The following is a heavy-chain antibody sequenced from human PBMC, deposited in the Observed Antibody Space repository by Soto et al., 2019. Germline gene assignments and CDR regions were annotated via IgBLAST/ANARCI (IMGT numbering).Heavy chain of an antibody. J-gene: IGHJ4*02. V-gene: IGHV3-30*03. Sequence: QVQLVESGGGVVQPGRSLRLSCAASGFTFSNYDMHWVRQAPGKGLEWVALISYDGNNEYYADSVKGRFTISRDNFKNTLYLQMNSLSAEDTAVFYFATRTMVSNFDYWGQGTLVTVSS. CDR3: ATRTMVSNFDY. D-gene: IGHD4-17*01. CDR2: ISYDGNNE. CDR1: GFTFSNYD.